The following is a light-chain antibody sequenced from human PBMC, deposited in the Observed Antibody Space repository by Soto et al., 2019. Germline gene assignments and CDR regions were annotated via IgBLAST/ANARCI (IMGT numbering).Light chain of an antibody. Sequence: SVLTQPASVSGSPGQSITISCTGTSSDVGGYNYVSWYQQHPGKAPKLMIYDVSDRPSGVSNRFSASKSGNTASLTISGFQAVDEAYYYFCSYTSSSTPWVFGTVAKVTDL. CDR1: SSDVGGYNY. CDR2: DVS. V-gene: IGLV2-14*03. J-gene: IGLJ1*01. CDR3: CSYTSSSTPWV.